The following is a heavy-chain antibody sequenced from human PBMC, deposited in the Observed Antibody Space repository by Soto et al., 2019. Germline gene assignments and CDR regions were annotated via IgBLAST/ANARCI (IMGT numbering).Heavy chain of an antibody. CDR2: ISWNSGSI. V-gene: IGHV3-9*01. J-gene: IGHJ3*02. CDR3: AKVGALRGDYKGDDAFDI. Sequence: GGSLRLSCAASGFTFDDYAMHWVRQAPGKGLEWVSGISWNSGSIGYADSVKGRFTISRDNAKNSLYLQMNSLRAEDTALYYCAKVGALRGDYKGDDAFDIWGQGTMVTVSS. CDR1: GFTFDDYA. D-gene: IGHD4-17*01.